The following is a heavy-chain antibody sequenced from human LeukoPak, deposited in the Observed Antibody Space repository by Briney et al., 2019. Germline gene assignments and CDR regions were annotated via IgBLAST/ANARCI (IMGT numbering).Heavy chain of an antibody. CDR3: ARFEVNHEDNTGYYYFDY. Sequence: GESLKISCRVFGYAFASYWVGWVRQVPGKGLEWMGIIYPGDSDIKYNPSFEGQVTFSADKSINTAYLQWNSLKASDTAMYYCARFEVNHEDNTGYYYFDYWGQGTLVTVSS. D-gene: IGHD3-9*01. CDR2: IYPGDSDI. J-gene: IGHJ4*02. V-gene: IGHV5-51*01. CDR1: GYAFASYW.